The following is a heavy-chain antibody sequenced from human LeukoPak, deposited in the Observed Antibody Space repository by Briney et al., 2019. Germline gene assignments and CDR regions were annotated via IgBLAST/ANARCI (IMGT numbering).Heavy chain of an antibody. Sequence: GGSLRLSCAASGFTFDDYAMHWVRQAPGKGLEWVSGISWNSGSIGYADSVKGRFTISSDNAKNSLYLQMNSLRAEDTALYYCAKGASAMVREVFDYWGQGTLVTVSS. CDR1: GFTFDDYA. CDR3: AKGASAMVREVFDY. CDR2: ISWNSGSI. D-gene: IGHD5-18*01. V-gene: IGHV3-9*01. J-gene: IGHJ4*02.